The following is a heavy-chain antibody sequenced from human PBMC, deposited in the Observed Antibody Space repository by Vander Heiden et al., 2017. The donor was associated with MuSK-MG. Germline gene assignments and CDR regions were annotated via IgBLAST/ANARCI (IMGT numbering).Heavy chain of an antibody. V-gene: IGHV4-31*03. J-gene: IGHJ4*02. CDR2: IYYSGST. CDR1: GGPISSGGYY. D-gene: IGHD3-3*01. CDR3: ARGYDFWSGSYYFDY. Sequence: QVQLQESGPGLVKPSQTLSLTCPVSGGPISSGGYYWSWIRQHPGKGLEWIGYIYYSGSTYYNPSLKSRVTISVDTSKNQFSLKLSSVTAADTAVYYCARGYDFWSGSYYFDYWGQGTLVTVSS.